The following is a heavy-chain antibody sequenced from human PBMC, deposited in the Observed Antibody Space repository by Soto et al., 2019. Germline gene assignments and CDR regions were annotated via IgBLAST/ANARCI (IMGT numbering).Heavy chain of an antibody. CDR2: IWYDGSNK. Sequence: GGSLRLSCAASGFTFSSYSMHWVRQAPGKGLERVAVIWYDGSNKYYADSVKGRFTISRDNSKNTLYLQMNSLRAEDTAVYYCARDGGGIAAKYNWFDPWGQGTLVTVSS. CDR3: ARDGGGIAAKYNWFDP. D-gene: IGHD6-13*01. V-gene: IGHV3-33*01. CDR1: GFTFSSYS. J-gene: IGHJ5*02.